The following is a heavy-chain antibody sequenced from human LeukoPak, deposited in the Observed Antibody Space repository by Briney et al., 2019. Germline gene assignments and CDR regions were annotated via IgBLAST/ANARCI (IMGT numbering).Heavy chain of an antibody. CDR1: GFIFSSYS. CDR3: ARGSWIQPYYYYYYMDV. V-gene: IGHV3-64*01. J-gene: IGHJ6*03. Sequence: GGSLRLSCAASGFIFSSYSMNWVRQAPGKGLEYVSAISSNGGSTYYANSVKGRFTISRDNSKNTLYLQMGSLRAEDMAVYYCARGSWIQPYYYYYYMDVWGKGTTVTVSS. CDR2: ISSNGGST. D-gene: IGHD5-18*01.